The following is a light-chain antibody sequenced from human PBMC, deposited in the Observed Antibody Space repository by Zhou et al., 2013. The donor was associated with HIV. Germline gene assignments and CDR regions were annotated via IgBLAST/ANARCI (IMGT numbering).Light chain of an antibody. J-gene: IGKJ1*01. CDR3: HQYNSYRT. CDR1: QDISNV. CDR2: AAS. Sequence: DIQMTQSPSSLSASVGDRVTITCQASQDISNVLNWFQQKPGKAPKLLISAASTLQTGVPSRFSGSGSETEFTLTISCLQSEDFATYYCHQYNSYRTFGQGTNGGN. V-gene: IGKV1-16*01.